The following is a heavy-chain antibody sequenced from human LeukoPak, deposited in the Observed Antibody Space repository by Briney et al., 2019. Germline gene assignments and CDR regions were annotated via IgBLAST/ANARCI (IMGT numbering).Heavy chain of an antibody. Sequence: PSETLSLTCTVSGGSISRSSYYWGWIRQPPGKGLEWIGSIFYSGSSYYNSSLKSRVTISVDTSKNQFSLKLSSVTAADTAVYYCARLDYYGSGSYGLSFDYWGQGTLVTVSS. D-gene: IGHD3-10*01. CDR3: ARLDYYGSGSYGLSFDY. J-gene: IGHJ4*02. CDR1: GGSISRSSYY. V-gene: IGHV4-39*01. CDR2: IFYSGSS.